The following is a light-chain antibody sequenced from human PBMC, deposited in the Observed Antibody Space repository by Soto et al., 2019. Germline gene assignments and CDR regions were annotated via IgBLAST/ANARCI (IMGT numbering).Light chain of an antibody. J-gene: IGKJ5*01. Sequence: DIQMTQSPSTLSASVGDRVTIACRASQSINAWLAWYQQKPGKAPNLLIYQASTLQIGVPSRFSGSGSGTEFTLTINSLQPDDFATYFCQHYDSYSSIAFGQGTRLEMK. CDR3: QHYDSYSSIA. CDR2: QAS. V-gene: IGKV1-5*03. CDR1: QSINAW.